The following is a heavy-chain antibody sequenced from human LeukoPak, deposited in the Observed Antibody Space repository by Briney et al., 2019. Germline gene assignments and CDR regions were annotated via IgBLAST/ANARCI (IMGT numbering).Heavy chain of an antibody. CDR2: ISPSGDIT. CDR1: GFTFSNHY. V-gene: IGHV3-23*01. J-gene: IGHJ4*02. Sequence: GGSLRLSCAASGFTFSNHYMNWVRQAPGKGLEWVSGISPSGDITYYVDSVKGRFTISRDNSKNTVYLEVSSLTAEDTAVYYCAKDDAWLRFGEWSQGTLVTVSS. CDR3: AKDDAWLRFGE. D-gene: IGHD3-16*01.